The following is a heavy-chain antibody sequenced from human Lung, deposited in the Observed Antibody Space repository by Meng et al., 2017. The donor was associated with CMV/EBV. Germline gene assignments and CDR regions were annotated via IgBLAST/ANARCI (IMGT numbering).Heavy chain of an antibody. D-gene: IGHD3-22*01. V-gene: IGHV3-21*01. CDR2: ISSSSSFI. Sequence: GESXKISCAASGFTFSVYSMIWVRQAPGKGLEWVSTISSSSSFISYVDSVKGRFTISRDNAENSLYLHMNGLRAEDTAVYFCARESSGSFVLDVWGQGTTVTFSS. CDR3: ARESSGSFVLDV. CDR1: GFTFSVYS. J-gene: IGHJ6*02.